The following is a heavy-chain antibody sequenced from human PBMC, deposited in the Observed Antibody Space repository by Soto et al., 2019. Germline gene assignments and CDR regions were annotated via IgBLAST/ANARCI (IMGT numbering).Heavy chain of an antibody. V-gene: IGHV3-66*01. CDR2: IYSGGST. Sequence: GGSLRLSCAASGFTVSSNYMSWVRQAPGKGLEWVSVIYSGGSTYYADSVKGRFTISRDNSKNTLYLQMNNLRAEDTAVYYCAREDGYRGGDAFDIWGQGTMVTVSS. CDR3: AREDGYRGGDAFDI. J-gene: IGHJ3*02. CDR1: GFTVSSNY. D-gene: IGHD5-12*01.